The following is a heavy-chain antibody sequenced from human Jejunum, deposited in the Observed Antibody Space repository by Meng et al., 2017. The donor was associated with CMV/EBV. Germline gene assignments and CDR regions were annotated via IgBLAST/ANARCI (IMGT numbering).Heavy chain of an antibody. D-gene: IGHD2-2*01. CDR3: ALFTRSWFDP. V-gene: IGHV2-5*02. Sequence: LKQSGPTLVKPTQTLTLTCTFSGFSLSTSEVGVGWIRQPPGKALEWLAVIYWDDDKRYSPSLKSRLTITKDTSKNQVVLTLTNMDPVDTATYYCALFTRSWFDPWGQGTLVTVSS. CDR1: GFSLSTSEVG. CDR2: IYWDDDK. J-gene: IGHJ5*02.